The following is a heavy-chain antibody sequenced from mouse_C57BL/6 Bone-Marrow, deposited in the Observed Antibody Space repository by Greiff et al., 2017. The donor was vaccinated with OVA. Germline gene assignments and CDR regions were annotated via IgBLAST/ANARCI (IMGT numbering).Heavy chain of an antibody. Sequence: QVQLQQPGAELVRPGSSVKLSCKASGYTFTSYWMHWVKQRPIQGLEWIGNIDPSDSETHYNQKFKDKATLTVDKSSSTAYMQLSSLTSEDSAVYYCAREGVTTVVRYFDVWGTGTTVTVSS. CDR2: IDPSDSET. CDR1: GYTFTSYW. V-gene: IGHV1-52*01. D-gene: IGHD1-1*01. J-gene: IGHJ1*03. CDR3: AREGVTTVVRYFDV.